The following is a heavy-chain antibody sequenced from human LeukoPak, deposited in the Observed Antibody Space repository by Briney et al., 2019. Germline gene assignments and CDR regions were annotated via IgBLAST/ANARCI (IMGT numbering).Heavy chain of an antibody. CDR1: GYTFASYY. CDR2: INPSGGST. Sequence: GASVKVSCKASGYTFASYYMHWVRQAPGQGLEWMGIINPSGGSTSYAQKFQGRVTMTRDTSTSTVYMELSSLRSEDTAVYYCAASPPLAGDYGVWWFDPWGQGTLVTVSS. J-gene: IGHJ5*02. V-gene: IGHV1-46*01. CDR3: AASPPLAGDYGVWWFDP. D-gene: IGHD4-17*01.